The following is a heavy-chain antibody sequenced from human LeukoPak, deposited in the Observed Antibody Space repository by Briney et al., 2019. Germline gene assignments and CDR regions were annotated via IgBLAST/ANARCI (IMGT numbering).Heavy chain of an antibody. Sequence: PGGSLRLSCAASGFTFSSYAMSWVRQAPGKGLEWVSAISASGTTTYYADSVQGRFTISRDNSKNTLYLQMNSLRAEDTAVYYCAKSSIVYDSSGYYVGEKYYFDYWGQGTLVTVSS. D-gene: IGHD3-22*01. CDR2: ISASGTTT. V-gene: IGHV3-23*01. CDR1: GFTFSSYA. CDR3: AKSSIVYDSSGYYVGEKYYFDY. J-gene: IGHJ4*02.